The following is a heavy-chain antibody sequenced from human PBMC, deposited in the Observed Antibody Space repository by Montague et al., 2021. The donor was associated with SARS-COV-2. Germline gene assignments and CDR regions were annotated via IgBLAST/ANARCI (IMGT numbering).Heavy chain of an antibody. D-gene: IGHD6-19*01. V-gene: IGHV2-70*01. CDR3: ARVPVPGYLGIYYYYGMDV. CDR1: GFSLSTSGMC. CDR2: IDWDDDK. Sequence: PLVKPTQTLTLTCTFSGFSLSTSGMCVSWIRQPPGKALEWLALIDWDDDKYYSTSLKTRLTISKDTSKNQVVLTMTNMDPVDTATYYCARVPVPGYLGIYYYYGMDVWGQGTTVTVSS. J-gene: IGHJ6*02.